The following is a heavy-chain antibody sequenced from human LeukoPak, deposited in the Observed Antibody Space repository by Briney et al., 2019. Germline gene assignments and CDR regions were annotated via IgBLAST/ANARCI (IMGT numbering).Heavy chain of an antibody. CDR3: AGRRVLDASFDY. Sequence: GGSLRLSCAASGFTFSSYGMTWVRQAPGKGLEWVSVIYSSDNTYYIDSVKGRFTISRDNSKNTLYLQMNSLRAEDTAVYYCAGRRVLDASFDYWGQGTLVTVSS. D-gene: IGHD3-16*01. CDR2: IYSSDNT. CDR1: GFTFSSYG. V-gene: IGHV3-66*02. J-gene: IGHJ4*02.